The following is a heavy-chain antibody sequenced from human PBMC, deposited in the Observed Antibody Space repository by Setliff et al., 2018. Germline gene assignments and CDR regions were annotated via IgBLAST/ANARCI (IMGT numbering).Heavy chain of an antibody. CDR1: GGSVSPYF. V-gene: IGHV4-59*02. D-gene: IGHD5-18*01. CDR2: IYHNGNT. CDR3: ARDRTAYSYGLDV. Sequence: SESLSLTCTVSGGSVSPYFWSWIRQPPGKGLQWIGYIYHNGNTNFNPSPKSRVNMSIDTSKNQFALNLKSVTAADTAVYYCARDRTAYSYGLDVWGQGTTVTVSS. J-gene: IGHJ6*02.